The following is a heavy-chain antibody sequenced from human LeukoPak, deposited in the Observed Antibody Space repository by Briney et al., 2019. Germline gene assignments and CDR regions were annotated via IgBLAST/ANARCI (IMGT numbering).Heavy chain of an antibody. CDR3: ARDNFEGAAAAGTGLHY. V-gene: IGHV3-21*01. J-gene: IGHJ4*02. D-gene: IGHD6-13*01. CDR1: GFTFSSYS. Sequence: PGGSLRLSCAASGFTFSSYSMNWVRQAPGKGLEWVSSISSSSSYIYYADSVKGRFTIPRDNAKNSLYLQMNSLRAEDTAVYYCARDNFEGAAAAGTGLHYWGQGTLVTVSS. CDR2: ISSSSSYI.